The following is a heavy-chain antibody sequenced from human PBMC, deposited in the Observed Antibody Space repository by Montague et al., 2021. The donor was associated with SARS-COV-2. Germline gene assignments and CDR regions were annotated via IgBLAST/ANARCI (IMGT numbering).Heavy chain of an antibody. CDR2: IYSGVSP. J-gene: IGHJ4*02. CDR3: ARGGSDISADGLPYFDD. Sequence: SLRLSCAASGFTVGGNYMSWVRQAPGKGLEWVSVIYSGVSPYYXXXVXXXFTISRDNSKNTLYLQMHRLRAEDTAVYFCARGGSDISADGLPYFDDWGQGTLVTVSS. D-gene: IGHD3-16*01. V-gene: IGHV3-53*01. CDR1: GFTVGGNY.